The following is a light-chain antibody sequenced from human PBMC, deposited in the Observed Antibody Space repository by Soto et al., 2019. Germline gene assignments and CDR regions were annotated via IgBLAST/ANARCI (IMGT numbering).Light chain of an antibody. CDR3: SSYTISSTYV. V-gene: IGLV2-14*01. Sequence: QSVLTQPASVSGSPGQSITISCTGTSSDVGGYNFVSWYQHHPGKAPKLMIYEVSNRPSGVSNRFSGSKSDNTASLTISGLQAEDEADYYCSSYTISSTYVFGGGTKLTVL. J-gene: IGLJ1*01. CDR2: EVS. CDR1: SSDVGGYNF.